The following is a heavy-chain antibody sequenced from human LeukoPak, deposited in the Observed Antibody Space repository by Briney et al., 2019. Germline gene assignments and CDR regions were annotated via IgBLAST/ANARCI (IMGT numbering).Heavy chain of an antibody. V-gene: IGHV3-53*01. CDR3: ARGGSSWLNDAFDI. D-gene: IGHD6-13*01. J-gene: IGHJ3*02. CDR1: GFTVSSNY. Sequence: GGSLRLSCAASGFTVSSNYMSWVRQAPGKGLEWVSVIYSGGSTYYADSVKGRFTISRDNSKNTLYLQMNSLRAEDTAVYYCARGGSSWLNDAFDIWGQGTMVTVSS. CDR2: IYSGGST.